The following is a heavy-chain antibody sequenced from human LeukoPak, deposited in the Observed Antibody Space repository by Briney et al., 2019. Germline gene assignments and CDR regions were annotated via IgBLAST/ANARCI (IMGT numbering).Heavy chain of an antibody. CDR3: ARVGVEGASCYDY. D-gene: IGHD2-2*01. CDR1: GYTFTGYS. V-gene: IGHV1-2*02. J-gene: IGHJ4*02. CDR2: INPNSGDT. Sequence: ASVKVSCNASGYTFTGYSMHWVRQAPGQGLEWMGWINPNSGDTNYAQKFQGRVTMTRDTPISTAYMELSRLRSDDTAVYYCARVGVEGASCYDYWGQGTLVTVSS.